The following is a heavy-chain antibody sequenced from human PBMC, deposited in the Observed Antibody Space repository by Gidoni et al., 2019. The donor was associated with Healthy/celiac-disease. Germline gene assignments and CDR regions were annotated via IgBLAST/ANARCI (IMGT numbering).Heavy chain of an antibody. V-gene: IGHV3-30*03. J-gene: IGHJ4*02. Sequence: QVQLVESGGGVVQPGRSLRLSCAASGFPFSSYGMHWVRQAPGKGLEWVAVISYDGSNKYYADSVKGRFTISRDNSKNTLYLQMNSLRAEDTAVYYCASGGGTTIRTFDYWGQGTLVTVSS. CDR1: GFPFSSYG. CDR2: ISYDGSNK. D-gene: IGHD1-7*01. CDR3: ASGGGTTIRTFDY.